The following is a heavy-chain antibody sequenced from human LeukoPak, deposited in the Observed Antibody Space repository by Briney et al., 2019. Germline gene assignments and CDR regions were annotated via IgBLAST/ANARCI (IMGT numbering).Heavy chain of an antibody. CDR2: ISSSSSYI. V-gene: IGHV3-21*01. J-gene: IGHJ3*02. D-gene: IGHD1-20*01. Sequence: GGSLRLSCAASGFTFSSYRMYWVRQAPGKGLEWVSSISSSSSYIYYADSVKGRFTISRDNAKNSLYLQMNSLRAEDTAMYYCARELTGTVAFDMWGQGTMVTVSS. CDR1: GFTFSSYR. CDR3: ARELTGTVAFDM.